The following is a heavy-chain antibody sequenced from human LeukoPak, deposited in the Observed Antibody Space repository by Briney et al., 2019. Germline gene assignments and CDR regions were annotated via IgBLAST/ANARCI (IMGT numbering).Heavy chain of an antibody. D-gene: IGHD6-13*01. J-gene: IGHJ4*02. CDR3: ARTSIAAAGTIDD. CDR1: GGSISSYY. CDR2: IYYSGST. V-gene: IGHV4-59*08. Sequence: SETLSLTCTVSGGSISSYYWSWIRQPPGKGLEWIGYIYYSGSTNYNPSLKSRVTISVDTSKNQFSLRLSSVTAADTAVYYCARTSIAAAGTIDDWGQGTLVTVSS.